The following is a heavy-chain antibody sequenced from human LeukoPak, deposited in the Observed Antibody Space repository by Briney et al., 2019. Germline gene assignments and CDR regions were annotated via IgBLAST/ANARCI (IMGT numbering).Heavy chain of an antibody. CDR1: GFTVISGY. Sequence: GGSLRLSCAASGFTVISGYMSWVRQAPGKGLEWVSLIYGAGDTYYADSVKGRFTISRDNSNKTLYLQMNSLRDEDTAVYYCARDSRQFLKWIYSFDFWGQGTPVTVSS. CDR3: ARDSRQFLKWIYSFDF. CDR2: IYGAGDT. J-gene: IGHJ4*02. D-gene: IGHD3-3*01. V-gene: IGHV3-66*01.